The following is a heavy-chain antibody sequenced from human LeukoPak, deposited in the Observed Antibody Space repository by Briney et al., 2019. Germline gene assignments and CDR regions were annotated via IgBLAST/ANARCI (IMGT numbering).Heavy chain of an antibody. Sequence: PGGSLRLSCAASGFTFSSYWMSWVRQAPGKGLEWVANMKQDGSEKYYVDSVKGRFTISRDNAKNSLYLQMNSLRAEDTAVYYCAREIGYSYGRYYYYYMDVWGKGTTVTVSS. V-gene: IGHV3-7*01. CDR3: AREIGYSYGRYYYYYMDV. CDR1: GFTFSSYW. D-gene: IGHD5-18*01. CDR2: MKQDGSEK. J-gene: IGHJ6*03.